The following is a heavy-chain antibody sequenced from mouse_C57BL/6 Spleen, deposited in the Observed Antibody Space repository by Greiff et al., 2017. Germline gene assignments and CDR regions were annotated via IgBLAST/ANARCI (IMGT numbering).Heavy chain of an antibody. CDR1: GYTFTDYE. CDR3: TTIYDGYYVEAMDY. J-gene: IGHJ4*01. D-gene: IGHD2-3*01. Sequence: QVQLQQSGAELVRPGASVTLSCKASGYTFTDYEMHWVKQTPVHGLEWIGAIDPETGGTAYNQKFKGKAILTADKSSSTAYMELRSLTSEDSAVXYCTTIYDGYYVEAMDYWGQGTSVTVSS. CDR2: IDPETGGT. V-gene: IGHV1-15*01.